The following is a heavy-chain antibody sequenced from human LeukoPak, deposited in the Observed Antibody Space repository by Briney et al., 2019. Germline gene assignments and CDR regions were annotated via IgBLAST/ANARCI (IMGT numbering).Heavy chain of an antibody. D-gene: IGHD6-6*01. CDR3: ARVRTNRVAARRSWFDP. Sequence: SETLSLTCAVYGGSFSGYYWSWIRQPPGKGLEWIGEINHSGSTNYNPSLESRVTISVDTSKNQFSLKLSSVTAADTAVYYCARVRTNRVAARRSWFDPWGQGTLVTVSS. J-gene: IGHJ5*02. CDR1: GGSFSGYY. V-gene: IGHV4-34*01. CDR2: INHSGST.